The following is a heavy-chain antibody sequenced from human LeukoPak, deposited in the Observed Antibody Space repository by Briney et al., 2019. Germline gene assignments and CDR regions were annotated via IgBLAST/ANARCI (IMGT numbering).Heavy chain of an antibody. CDR1: GYTFTIYG. CDR2: IRSNNDTT. Sequence: ASVKVSCKASGYTFTIYGINWVRQAPGQGREWMGWIRSNNDTTNYAQKFQGRVTMTTDTSSRTAYMELRSLRSDDTAVYYCARGLYCGRDCYRPLDYWGQGTLITISS. D-gene: IGHD2-21*02. J-gene: IGHJ4*02. CDR3: ARGLYCGRDCYRPLDY. V-gene: IGHV1-18*01.